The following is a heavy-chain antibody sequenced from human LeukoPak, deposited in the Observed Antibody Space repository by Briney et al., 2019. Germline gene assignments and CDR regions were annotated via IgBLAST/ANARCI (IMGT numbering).Heavy chain of an antibody. CDR3: ARPDSGYANFDY. CDR2: IYYSGST. Sequence: PSETLSLTCTVSGGSISSYYWSWIRQPPGKGLEWIGYIYYSGSTNYNPSLKSRVTIPVDTSKNQFSLKLSSVTAADTAVYYCARPDSGYANFDYWGQGTLVTVSS. V-gene: IGHV4-59*01. J-gene: IGHJ4*02. D-gene: IGHD5-12*01. CDR1: GGSISSYY.